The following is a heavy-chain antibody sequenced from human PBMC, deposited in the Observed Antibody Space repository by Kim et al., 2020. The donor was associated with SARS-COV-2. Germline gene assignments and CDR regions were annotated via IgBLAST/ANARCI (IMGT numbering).Heavy chain of an antibody. V-gene: IGHV1-46*01. D-gene: IGHD5-18*01. CDR3: ARQDSYGYANFDY. Sequence: QKFQGRVTMTRNTSTRTVYMELSSLRSEDTAVYYCARQDSYGYANFDYWGQGTLVTVSS. J-gene: IGHJ4*02.